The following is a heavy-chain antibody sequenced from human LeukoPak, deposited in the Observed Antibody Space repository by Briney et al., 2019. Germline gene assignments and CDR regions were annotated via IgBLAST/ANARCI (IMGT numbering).Heavy chain of an antibody. Sequence: SETLSLTCTVSGGSISSSSYYWGWIRQPPGKGLEWIGSIYYSGSTYYNPSLKSRVTISVDTSKNQFSLKLSSVTAADTAVYYCARRSSSGDGPFDPWGQGTLVTVSS. J-gene: IGHJ5*02. CDR1: GGSISSSSYY. CDR2: IYYSGST. V-gene: IGHV4-39*01. CDR3: ARRSSSGDGPFDP. D-gene: IGHD6-6*01.